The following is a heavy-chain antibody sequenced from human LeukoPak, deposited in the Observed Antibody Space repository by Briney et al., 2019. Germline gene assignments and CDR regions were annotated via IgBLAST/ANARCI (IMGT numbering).Heavy chain of an antibody. D-gene: IGHD1-14*01. Sequence: ASVTVSCKTSGYPFTTWEINWVRQAAGQGLEWMGWAHPNSGNTAYAQKFQGRVTMTRDTSISTAYMELSGLRFDDTAVYFCARGPRNDPWGQGTLVTVSS. CDR3: ARGPRNDP. V-gene: IGHV1-8*01. CDR1: GYPFTTWE. J-gene: IGHJ5*02. CDR2: AHPNSGNT.